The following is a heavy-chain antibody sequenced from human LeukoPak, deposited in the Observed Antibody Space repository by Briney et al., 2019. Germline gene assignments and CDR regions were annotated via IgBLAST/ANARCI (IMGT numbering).Heavy chain of an antibody. D-gene: IGHD5-24*01. V-gene: IGHV1-2*02. J-gene: IGHJ4*02. CDR2: ITPSGGT. CDR3: ARDRHGDGFAHLDS. CDR1: GYTFTSYA. Sequence: GASVKVSCKASGYTFTSYAIHWVRQAPGQGLEWMGWITPSGGTDYPQKFQGRVAITWDTSITTAYMDLSRLTSDDTAVYYRARDRHGDGFAHLDSWGQGALVTVSS.